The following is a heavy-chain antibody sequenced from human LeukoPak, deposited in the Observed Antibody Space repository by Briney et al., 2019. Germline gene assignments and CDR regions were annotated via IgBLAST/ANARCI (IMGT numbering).Heavy chain of an antibody. V-gene: IGHV1-18*04. J-gene: IGHJ4*02. CDR1: GYTFTHHG. Sequence: ASVKVSCKASGYTFTHHGISWVRQAPGQGLEWMGWISCYNGDTMYAQNVQGRATMTTDTSTTTAYIELRSLSSDDTAMYYCARGPSNSAGYHAHFDSWGQGTLVTVSS. D-gene: IGHD5-12*01. CDR2: ISCYNGDT. CDR3: ARGPSNSAGYHAHFDS.